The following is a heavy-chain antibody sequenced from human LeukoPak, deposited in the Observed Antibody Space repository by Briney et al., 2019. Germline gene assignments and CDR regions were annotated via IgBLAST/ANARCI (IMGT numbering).Heavy chain of an antibody. V-gene: IGHV4-31*01. Sequence: SQTLSLTCTVSGGSISSRGYYWSWVRQFPGKGLEWIGYIYYSGTTFYNPSLQSPTTISVDTSRNHFSLKVSSVTAADTAVYYCARDHTLRDGYTLGAFDIWGQGTLVRVSS. CDR1: GGSISSRGYY. CDR3: ARDHTLRDGYTLGAFDI. CDR2: IYYSGTT. D-gene: IGHD5-24*01. J-gene: IGHJ3*02.